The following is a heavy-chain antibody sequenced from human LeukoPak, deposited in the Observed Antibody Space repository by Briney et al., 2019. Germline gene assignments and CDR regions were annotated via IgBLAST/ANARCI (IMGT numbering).Heavy chain of an antibody. J-gene: IGHJ4*02. CDR3: ARDSAGSSGFDY. Sequence: SETLSLTCTVSGGSISSYYWSWIRQPPGKGLEWIGYIYYSGSTNYNPSLKSRVTISVDTSKNQFSLKLSSVTAADTAVYYCARDSAGSSGFDYWGQGPLVTVSS. CDR2: IYYSGST. CDR1: GGSISSYY. V-gene: IGHV4-59*01. D-gene: IGHD6-25*01.